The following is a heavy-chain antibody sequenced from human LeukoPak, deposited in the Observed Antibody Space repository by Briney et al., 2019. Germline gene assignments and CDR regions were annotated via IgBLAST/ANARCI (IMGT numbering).Heavy chain of an antibody. V-gene: IGHV3-11*06. CDR3: ARDQGPSGIGWFDP. D-gene: IGHD1-26*01. Sequence: GGSLRLSCAASGFTFSDNYMSWIRQAPGKGLEWVSYISGSSSYTNYVDSVKGRFTISRDNAKNSLYLQMNSLRAEDTAVYYCARDQGPSGIGWFDPWGQGTLVTVSA. CDR2: ISGSSSYT. CDR1: GFTFSDNY. J-gene: IGHJ5*02.